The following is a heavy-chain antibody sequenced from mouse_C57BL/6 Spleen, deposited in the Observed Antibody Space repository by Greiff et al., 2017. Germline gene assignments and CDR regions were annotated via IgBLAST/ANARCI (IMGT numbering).Heavy chain of an antibody. CDR2: IDPSDSET. CDR3: ARGDYDDWYFEV. V-gene: IGHV1-52*01. Sequence: QVQLQQPGAELVRPGSSVKLSCKASGYTFPSYWMHWVKQRPIQGLEWIGNIDPSDSETHYNKKFKEKATLTVDKSSSTAYMQLSSLTSEDSAVYYCARGDYDDWYFEVWGTGTTVTVSS. J-gene: IGHJ1*03. D-gene: IGHD2-4*01. CDR1: GYTFPSYW.